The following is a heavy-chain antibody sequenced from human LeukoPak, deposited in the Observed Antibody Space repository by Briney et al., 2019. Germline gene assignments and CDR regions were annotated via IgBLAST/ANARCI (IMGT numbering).Heavy chain of an antibody. D-gene: IGHD6-19*01. CDR1: GGTFSSYA. V-gene: IGHV1-69*13. Sequence: SVKVSCKASGGTFSSYAISWVRQAPGQGLEWMGGIIPIFGTANYAQKFQGRVTITADESTSTAYMELSSLRSEDTAVYYCASWPQWLALDAFDIWGQGTMDTVSS. J-gene: IGHJ3*02. CDR2: IIPIFGTA. CDR3: ASWPQWLALDAFDI.